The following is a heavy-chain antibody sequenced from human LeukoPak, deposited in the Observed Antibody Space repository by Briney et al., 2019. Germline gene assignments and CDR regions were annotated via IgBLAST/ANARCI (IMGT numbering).Heavy chain of an antibody. CDR2: INHNGST. D-gene: IGHD3-3*01. CDR1: GGSFSGCY. V-gene: IGHV4-34*01. Sequence: SETLSLTCAVYGGSFSGCYWSWIRQPPGKGLEWIGEINHNGSTNYNPSLKSRVTISVDTSKNQFSLKLSSVTAADTAVYYCARGIRLTYYDFWSGSIDDYYMDVWGKGTTVTVSS. CDR3: ARGIRLTYYDFWSGSIDDYYMDV. J-gene: IGHJ6*03.